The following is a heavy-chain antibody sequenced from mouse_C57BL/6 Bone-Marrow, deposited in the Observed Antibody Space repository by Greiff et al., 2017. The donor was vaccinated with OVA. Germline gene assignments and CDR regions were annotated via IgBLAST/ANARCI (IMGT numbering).Heavy chain of an antibody. Sequence: VQLQQPGAELVKPGASVKVSCKASGYTFTDYEMHWVKQTPVHGLEWIGAIDPETGGTAYNQKFKGKAILTADKSSSTAYMELRSLTSEDSAVYYCTRKGYWGQGTTLTVSS. CDR3: TRKGY. CDR2: IDPETGGT. J-gene: IGHJ2*01. CDR1: GYTFTDYE. V-gene: IGHV1-15*01.